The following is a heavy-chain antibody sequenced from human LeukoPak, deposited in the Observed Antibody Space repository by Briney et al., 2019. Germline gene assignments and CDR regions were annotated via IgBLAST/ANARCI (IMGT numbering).Heavy chain of an antibody. J-gene: IGHJ6*02. D-gene: IGHD3-22*01. Sequence: GGSLRLSCAASKFTFSNYWMHWVRQAPGKGLVWVSRINSDGTSTTYADSVKGRFTISRGNAKNTLYLQMNSLRAEDTAVYYCARVLKVVAGTGYYYYGMDVWGQGTTVTVSS. V-gene: IGHV3-74*01. CDR3: ARVLKVVAGTGYYYYGMDV. CDR2: INSDGTST. CDR1: KFTFSNYW.